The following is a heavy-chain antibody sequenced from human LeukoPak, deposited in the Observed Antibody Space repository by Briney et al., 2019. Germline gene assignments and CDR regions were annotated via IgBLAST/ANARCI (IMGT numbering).Heavy chain of an antibody. CDR1: GGSISSSSYH. V-gene: IGHV4-39*01. J-gene: IGHJ4*02. CDR3: AIYSNSAAGY. CDR2: IYYTGTT. D-gene: IGHD6-6*01. Sequence: SETLSLTCTVSGGSISSSSYHGGWIRQPPGKGLEWIGTIYYTGTTYYNPSLKSRFTISVDTSKNQFSLTLNSVTAADTAVYYCAIYSNSAAGYWGQGALVTVSS.